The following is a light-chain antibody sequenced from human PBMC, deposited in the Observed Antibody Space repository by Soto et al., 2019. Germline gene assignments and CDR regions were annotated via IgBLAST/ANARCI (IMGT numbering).Light chain of an antibody. J-gene: IGKJ5*01. Sequence: EIVLTQSPATLSVSPGERATVSCRATQSFSSSFLAWYQQKPGQAPRLLIFGASNRATGIPDRFSGSGSETDFTLTISRLEPEDFAVYYCQQYGISSITFGQGTRLEIK. CDR1: QSFSSSF. CDR2: GAS. V-gene: IGKV3-20*01. CDR3: QQYGISSIT.